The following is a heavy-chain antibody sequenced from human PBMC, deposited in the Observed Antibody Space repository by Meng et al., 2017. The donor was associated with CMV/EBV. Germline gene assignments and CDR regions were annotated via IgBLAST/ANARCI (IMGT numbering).Heavy chain of an antibody. CDR3: AREPLGSSWSPLHFDY. CDR2: IYYSGST. CDR1: GGSVSSGSYY. Sequence: SETLSLTCTVSGGSVSSGSYYWSWIRQPPGKGLEWIGYIYYSGSTNYNPSLKSRVTISVDTSKNQFSLKLSSVTAADTAVYYCAREPLGSSWSPLHFDYWGQGTLVTVSS. D-gene: IGHD6-13*01. J-gene: IGHJ4*02. V-gene: IGHV4-61*01.